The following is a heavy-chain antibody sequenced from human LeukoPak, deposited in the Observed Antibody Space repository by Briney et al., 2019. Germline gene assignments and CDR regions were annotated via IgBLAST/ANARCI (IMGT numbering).Heavy chain of an antibody. CDR2: ISGSGGST. Sequence: GGSRRLSCAASGLPFSSYVMSWVRQAPGKGLEWVSSISGSGGSTYYADSVKGRFTISRDNSKNTLYLQMNSLRAEDTAVYFCANPPYGDPTGGIFDYWGQGTLVTVSS. J-gene: IGHJ4*02. CDR1: GLPFSSYV. CDR3: ANPPYGDPTGGIFDY. V-gene: IGHV3-23*01. D-gene: IGHD4-17*01.